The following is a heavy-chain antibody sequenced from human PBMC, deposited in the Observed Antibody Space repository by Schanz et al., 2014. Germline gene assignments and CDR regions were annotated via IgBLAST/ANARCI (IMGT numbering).Heavy chain of an antibody. J-gene: IGHJ4*02. CDR2: INPNSGGT. D-gene: IGHD5-12*01. CDR1: GYTFTDYH. Sequence: QVQLVQSGAEVKKPGASVKVSCKASGYTFTDYHIHWVRQAPGQGLEWMGRINPNSGGTNFAQKFQGRVTFTADKSTSTAFLEVNSLRSEDTAVYYCARTGYDPSLTHWGQGTLVTVSS. CDR3: ARTGYDPSLTH. V-gene: IGHV1-2*06.